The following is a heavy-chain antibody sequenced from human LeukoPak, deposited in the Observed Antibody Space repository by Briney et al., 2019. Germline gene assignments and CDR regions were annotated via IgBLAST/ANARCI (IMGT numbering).Heavy chain of an antibody. CDR3: ATDVYSSSSVDWFDP. V-gene: IGHV3-11*06. D-gene: IGHD6-6*01. Sequence: GGSLRLSCAASGFTFATYAMSWVRQPPGKGLEWVSYISSSSSYTNYADSVKGRFTISRDNAKNSLYLQMNSLRAEDTAVYYCATDVYSSSSVDWFDPWGQGTLVTVSS. J-gene: IGHJ5*02. CDR2: ISSSSSYT. CDR1: GFTFATYA.